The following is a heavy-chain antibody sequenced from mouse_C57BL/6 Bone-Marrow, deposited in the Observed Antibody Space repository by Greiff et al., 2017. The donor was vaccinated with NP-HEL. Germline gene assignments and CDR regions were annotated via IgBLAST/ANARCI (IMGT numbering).Heavy chain of an antibody. CDR2: IYPGSGNT. D-gene: IGHD2-5*01. V-gene: IGHV1-76*01. CDR1: GYTFTDYY. Sequence: QVQLQQSGAELVRPGASVKLSCKASGYTFTDYYINWVKQRPGQGLEWIARIYPGSGNTYYNEKFKGKATLTAEKSSSTAYMQLSSLTSEDSAVYFCARWDSNSSKWYFDVWGTGTTVTVSS. J-gene: IGHJ1*03. CDR3: ARWDSNSSKWYFDV.